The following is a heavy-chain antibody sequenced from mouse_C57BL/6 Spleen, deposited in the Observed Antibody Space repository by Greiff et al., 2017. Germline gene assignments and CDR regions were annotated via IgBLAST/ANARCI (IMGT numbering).Heavy chain of an antibody. J-gene: IGHJ1*03. CDR3: ARRYYYGSSFYFDV. D-gene: IGHD1-1*01. Sequence: EVQLVESGGGLVKPGGSLKLSCAASGFTFSDYGMHWVRQAPEKGLEWVAYISRGSSTIYYADTVKGRFTISRDNAKNTLFLQMTSLRSEDTAMYYCARRYYYGSSFYFDVWGTGTTVTVSS. V-gene: IGHV5-17*01. CDR1: GFTFSDYG. CDR2: ISRGSSTI.